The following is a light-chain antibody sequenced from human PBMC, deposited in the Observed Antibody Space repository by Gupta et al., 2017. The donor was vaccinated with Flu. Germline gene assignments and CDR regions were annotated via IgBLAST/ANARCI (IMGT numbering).Light chain of an antibody. CDR3: GAWDGSRGIDYV. CDR1: TPNVGNNF. J-gene: IGLJ1*01. CDR2: ENT. Sequence: QSVLSQPPSLSAAPGHTSAISCSACTPNVGNNFVSWYQQLPGKATNVLNDENTMRPSGLADRFSGTKSGTTATLGITGLQTGNEDSYYCGAWDGSRGIDYVFGAGTKVTVL. V-gene: IGLV1-51*02.